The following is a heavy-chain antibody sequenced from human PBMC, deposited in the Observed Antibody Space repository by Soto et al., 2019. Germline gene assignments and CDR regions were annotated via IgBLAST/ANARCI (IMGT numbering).Heavy chain of an antibody. CDR1: GFTFSSYG. Sequence: QVQLVESGGGVVQPGRSLRLSCAASGFTFSSYGMHWVRQAPGKGLEWVAVIWYDGTNKYYADSVKGRFTISRDNSKNTLYLQMNSLRAEDTAVYYCAKSITPRPNYFDYWGQGTLVNVSS. CDR2: IWYDGTNK. D-gene: IGHD3-10*01. J-gene: IGHJ4*02. V-gene: IGHV3-33*06. CDR3: AKSITPRPNYFDY.